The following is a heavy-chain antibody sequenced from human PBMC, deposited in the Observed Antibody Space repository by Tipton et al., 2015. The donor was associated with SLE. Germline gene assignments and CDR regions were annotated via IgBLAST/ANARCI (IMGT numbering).Heavy chain of an antibody. CDR2: ISGYNANT. CDR3: ARASLYYDFSGAFGI. CDR1: GYTFTNYG. Sequence: QSGPEVKKPGASVKVSCKASGYTFTNYGISWVRQAPGQGLEWMGWISGYNANTNYTRVTMTTDTSTSTAYMELRSLRSDDTAVYYCARASLYYDFSGAFGIWGQGTMVTVSS. J-gene: IGHJ3*02. V-gene: IGHV1-18*01. D-gene: IGHD3-3*01.